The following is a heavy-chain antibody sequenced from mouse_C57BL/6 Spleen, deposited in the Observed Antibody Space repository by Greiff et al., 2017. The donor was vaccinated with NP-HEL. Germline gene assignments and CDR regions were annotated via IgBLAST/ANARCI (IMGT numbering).Heavy chain of an antibody. CDR2: IWSGGST. V-gene: IGHV2-2*01. Sequence: VQGVESGPGLVQPSQSLSITCPVSGFSLTSYGVHWVRQSPGKGLEWLGVIWSGGSTDYNAAFISRLSISKDNAKSQVFFKMNSLQADDTAIYYCARNYYGSSYNFDYWGQGTTLTVSS. CDR1: GFSLTSYG. CDR3: ARNYYGSSYNFDY. J-gene: IGHJ2*01. D-gene: IGHD1-1*01.